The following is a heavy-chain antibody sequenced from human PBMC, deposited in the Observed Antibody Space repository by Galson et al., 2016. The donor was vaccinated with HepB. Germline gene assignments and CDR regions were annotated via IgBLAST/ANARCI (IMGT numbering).Heavy chain of an antibody. CDR1: GGTFGNYA. V-gene: IGHV1-69*06. CDR3: ARSNAYSHYGAVL. Sequence: SVKVPCKAPGGTFGNYAIIWVRQAPGQGLEWMGGIIPAFGTANYAQNFQGRVTITAGKSTGTANVEMSGLRSDDTALYYCARSNAYSHYGAVLWGQGTLVTISS. D-gene: IGHD4-11*01. CDR2: IIPAFGTA. J-gene: IGHJ4*02.